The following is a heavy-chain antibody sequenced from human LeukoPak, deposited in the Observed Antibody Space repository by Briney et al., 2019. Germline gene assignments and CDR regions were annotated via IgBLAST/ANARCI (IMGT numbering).Heavy chain of an antibody. Sequence: SQTLSLTCAVSGGSISSGGYSWSWIRQPPGKGLEWIGYIYHSGSTYYNPSLKRRVTISVDRSKNQSSLKLSSVTAADTAVYYCARRLHDYGDYGMAMEAKDAFDIWGQGTMVTVSS. J-gene: IGHJ3*02. CDR1: GGSISSGGYS. CDR2: IYHSGST. V-gene: IGHV4-30-2*01. D-gene: IGHD4-17*01. CDR3: ARRLHDYGDYGMAMEAKDAFDI.